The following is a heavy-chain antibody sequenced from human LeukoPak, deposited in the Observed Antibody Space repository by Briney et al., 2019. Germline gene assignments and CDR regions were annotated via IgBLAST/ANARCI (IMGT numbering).Heavy chain of an antibody. J-gene: IGHJ4*02. Sequence: GGSLRLSCAASGFTFSSYSMNWVRQAPGKGLEWISSISSSSSYIYYADSMKGRFTISRDNAKNSLYLQMNSLRAEDSAVYYCAREGRYCSGGSCLDYWGQGTLVTVSS. CDR1: GFTFSSYS. D-gene: IGHD2-15*01. CDR3: AREGRYCSGGSCLDY. V-gene: IGHV3-21*01. CDR2: ISSSSSYI.